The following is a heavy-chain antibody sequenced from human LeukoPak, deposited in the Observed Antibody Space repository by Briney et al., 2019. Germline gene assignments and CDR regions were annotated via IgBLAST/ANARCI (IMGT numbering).Heavy chain of an antibody. CDR3: ARGRVDGMDV. CDR2: INHSGST. V-gene: IGHV4-34*01. J-gene: IGHJ6*02. Sequence: SETLSLTCAVYGGSFSGYCWSWIRQPPGKGLEWLGEINHSGSTNYNPSLKSGVTISVDTSKNQFSLKLSSVTAADTAVYYCARGRVDGMDVWGQGTTVTVSS. CDR1: GGSFSGYC.